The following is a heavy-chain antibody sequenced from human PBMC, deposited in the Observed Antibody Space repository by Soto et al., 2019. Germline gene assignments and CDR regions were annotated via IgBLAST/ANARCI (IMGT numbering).Heavy chain of an antibody. CDR1: GFTFSSYA. Sequence: PGGSLRLSCAASGFTFSSYAMSWVRQAPGKGLEWVSAISGSGGSTYYADSVKGRFTISRDNSKNTLYLQMNSLRAEDTAVYYWAKDGPVGYYDSGGFSPFDYWGQGTLVTVSS. CDR3: AKDGPVGYYDSGGFSPFDY. D-gene: IGHD3-22*01. V-gene: IGHV3-23*01. J-gene: IGHJ4*02. CDR2: ISGSGGST.